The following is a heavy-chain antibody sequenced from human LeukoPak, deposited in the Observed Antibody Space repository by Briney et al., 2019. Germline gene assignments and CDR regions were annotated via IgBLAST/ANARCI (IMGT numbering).Heavy chain of an antibody. CDR1: GFTFSDYY. CDR3: ARVVYCSGGSCHIFAFDI. D-gene: IGHD2-15*01. J-gene: IGHJ3*02. V-gene: IGHV3-11*01. CDR2: ISSSGDTI. Sequence: GGSLRLSCAASGFTFSDYYMSWLRQAPGKGLEWVSYISSSGDTIFYADSVRGRFTISRDNAKNSLYLQMNSLRAEDMAVYYCARVVYCSGGSCHIFAFDIWGQGTMVTVSS.